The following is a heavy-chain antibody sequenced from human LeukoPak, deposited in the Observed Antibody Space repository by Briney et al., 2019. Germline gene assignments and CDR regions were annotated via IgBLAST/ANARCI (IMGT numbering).Heavy chain of an antibody. J-gene: IGHJ4*02. CDR1: GFTVNSAF. CDR2: IKSKTDGGTI. CDR3: TPKPYVSVRDY. V-gene: IGHV3-15*01. Sequence: GGTLTLSCAVSGFTVNSAFVTWVRQPPGPGLECVGRIKSKTDGGTIDYAAPVKGRFTISRDDSKNAPFLQMNSLKTDDTAVYYCTPKPYVSVRDYWGQGTLVTVSS. D-gene: IGHD3-10*02.